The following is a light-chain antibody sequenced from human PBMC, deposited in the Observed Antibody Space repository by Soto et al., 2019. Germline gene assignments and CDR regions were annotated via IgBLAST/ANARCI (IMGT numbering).Light chain of an antibody. CDR3: QQYYNWPPIYT. V-gene: IGKV3-15*01. CDR1: QSVSSN. J-gene: IGKJ2*01. Sequence: EIVMTQSPATLSVSPGERATLSCWASQSVSSNLAWYQQKPGQAPSLLIYGASTRATGIPARFSVSGSGSEFTLTISSLQSEDFAVYYCQQYYNWPPIYTFGQGNKQEIK. CDR2: GAS.